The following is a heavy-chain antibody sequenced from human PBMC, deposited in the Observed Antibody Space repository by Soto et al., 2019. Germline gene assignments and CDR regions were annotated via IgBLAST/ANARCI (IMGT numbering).Heavy chain of an antibody. V-gene: IGHV3-48*02. CDR1: GFTFSSYS. CDR2: ISSSSSTT. Sequence: EVQLVESGGGLVQPGGSLRLSCAASGFTFSSYSMNWVRQAPGKGLEWVSYISSSSSTTYYADSVKGRFTISRDNAKNSLYLQTNSLRDEDTDVYYCARGLYYYDSRGYWGYWGQGTLVTVSS. J-gene: IGHJ4*02. CDR3: ARGLYYYDSRGYWGY. D-gene: IGHD3-22*01.